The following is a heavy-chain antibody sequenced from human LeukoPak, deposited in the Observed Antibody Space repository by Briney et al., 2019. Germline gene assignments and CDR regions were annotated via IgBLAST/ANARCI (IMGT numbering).Heavy chain of an antibody. V-gene: IGHV3-15*05. CDR2: IKSKVHGGTT. CDR3: SGHMTSADY. CDR1: GFTFSDAW. J-gene: IGHJ4*02. Sequence: GGSLRLSRAASGFTFSDAWMSWVRQAPGKGLGWVARIKSKVHGGTTDYAAPVNGRFTISRDDSENKLYLQMSSLKTEDTGVYYCSGHMTSADYWGQGTLVTVSS. D-gene: IGHD4-11*01.